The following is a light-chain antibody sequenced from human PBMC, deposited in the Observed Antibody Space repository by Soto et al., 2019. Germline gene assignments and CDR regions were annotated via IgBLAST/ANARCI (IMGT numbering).Light chain of an antibody. J-gene: IGKJ5*01. CDR3: QQYGSSPIP. CDR1: QSVSSSY. V-gene: IGKV3-20*01. CDR2: GAS. Sequence: EIVLTQSPGTLSLSPGERATLSCRASQSVSSSYLAWYQQKPGQAPRLLIYGASSRAPGIPDRFSGSGSGTDFTLAISRLEPEAFAVYYCQQYGSSPIPFGQGTRLEIQ.